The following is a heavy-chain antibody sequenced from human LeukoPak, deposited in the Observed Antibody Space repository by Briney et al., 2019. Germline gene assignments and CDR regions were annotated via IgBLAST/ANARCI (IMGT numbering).Heavy chain of an antibody. CDR3: ARGRMAARYYYYYMDV. CDR2: INHSRST. Sequence: PSETLSLTCAVYGGSFSGYYWSWIRQPPGKGLEWIGEINHSRSTNYNPSLKSRVTISVDTSKNQFSLKLSSVTAADTAVYYCARGRMAARYYYYYMDVWGKGTTVTVSS. J-gene: IGHJ6*03. V-gene: IGHV4-34*01. CDR1: GGSFSGYY. D-gene: IGHD6-6*01.